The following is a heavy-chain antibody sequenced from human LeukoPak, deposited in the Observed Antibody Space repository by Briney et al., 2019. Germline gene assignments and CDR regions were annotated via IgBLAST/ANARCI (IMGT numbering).Heavy chain of an antibody. J-gene: IGHJ4*02. CDR1: GGSISSHY. V-gene: IGHV4-59*11. CDR3: ARDAYYYGSGSYRVLDY. D-gene: IGHD3-10*01. CDR2: IYYSGST. Sequence: SETLSLTCTVSGGSISSHYWSWIRQPPGKGLEWIGYIYYSGSTNYNPSLKSRVTISVDTSKNQFSLKLSSVTAADTAVYYCARDAYYYGSGSYRVLDYWCQGTLVTVSS.